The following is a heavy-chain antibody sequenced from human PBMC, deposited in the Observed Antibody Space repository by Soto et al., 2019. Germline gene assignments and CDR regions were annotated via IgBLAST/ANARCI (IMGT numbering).Heavy chain of an antibody. CDR1: GFTVSSSY. D-gene: IGHD1-1*01. V-gene: IGHV3-53*01. CDR3: AMTRTRYFDY. Sequence: EVQLVESGGGLIQPGGSLRLSCVASGFTVSSSYMSWVRQAQGKGLEWVSVIYSGGSTYYADSVKGRFTISRDNSKNPVYLQMNSLRAEDTAVYYCAMTRTRYFDYWGQGTLVTVS. J-gene: IGHJ4*02. CDR2: IYSGGST.